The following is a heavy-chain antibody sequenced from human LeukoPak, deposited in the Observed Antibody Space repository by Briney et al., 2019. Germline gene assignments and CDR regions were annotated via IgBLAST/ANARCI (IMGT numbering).Heavy chain of an antibody. D-gene: IGHD1-1*01. V-gene: IGHV3-15*01. CDR3: TTDGEQLDGRFDY. Sequence: GGSLRLSCAASRFAFTNAWVTWVRQAPGKGLEWLGHIRNEIDGGSTVYAAPVKGRFTISRDDSKNISYLQMNSLKIEDTAVYYCTTDGEQLDGRFDYWGQGTLVTVSS. J-gene: IGHJ4*02. CDR1: RFAFTNAW. CDR2: IRNEIDGGST.